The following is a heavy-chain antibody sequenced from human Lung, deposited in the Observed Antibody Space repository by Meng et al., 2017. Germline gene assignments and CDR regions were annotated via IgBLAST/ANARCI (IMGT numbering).Heavy chain of an antibody. V-gene: IGHV4-34*01. J-gene: IGHJ4*02. Sequence: VLLQLWGAGLLKPSETLSLTCVVSGGSFSDYYWSWIRQPPGKGLEWIGEINHSGSTNYNPSLESRATISVDTSQNNLSLKLSSVTAADSAVYYCARGPTTMAHDFDYWGQGTLVTVSS. CDR3: ARGPTTMAHDFDY. CDR2: INHSGST. D-gene: IGHD4-11*01. CDR1: GGSFSDYY.